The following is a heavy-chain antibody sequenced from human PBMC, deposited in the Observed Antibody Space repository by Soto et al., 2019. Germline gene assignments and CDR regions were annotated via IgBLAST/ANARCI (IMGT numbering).Heavy chain of an antibody. CDR2: IYPGDSDT. J-gene: IGHJ4*02. D-gene: IGHD5-12*01. V-gene: IGHV5-51*01. CDR1: GYSFNNYW. CDR3: ARQDGYALYYFDS. Sequence: GESLKISCKGSGYSFNNYWIGWVRQMPGKGLEWMGIIYPGDSDTRYSPSFRGQFTISADKSISSAYLQWSSLRASDTAMYYCARQDGYALYYFDSWGQGTLVTVSS.